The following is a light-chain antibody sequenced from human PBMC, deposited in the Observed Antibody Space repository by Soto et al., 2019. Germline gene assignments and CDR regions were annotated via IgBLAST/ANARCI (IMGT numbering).Light chain of an antibody. Sequence: QSVLTQPPSVSGAPGQRVTISCTGSSSNIGAGYDVHWYQQVPGTAPKLLIYGNINRHSGVPDRFSGSKSGTSASLAITGLQADDEADYSCQSYDSSLTVVFGGGTKLTVL. CDR3: QSYDSSLTVV. CDR1: SSNIGAGYD. J-gene: IGLJ2*01. V-gene: IGLV1-40*01. CDR2: GNI.